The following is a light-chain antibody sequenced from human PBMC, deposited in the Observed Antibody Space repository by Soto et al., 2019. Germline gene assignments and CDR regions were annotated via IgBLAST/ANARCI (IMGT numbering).Light chain of an antibody. J-gene: IGLJ2*01. CDR2: EVT. V-gene: IGLV2-8*01. CDR3: SSYAGSNSVL. Sequence: QSALTQPPSASGSPGQSVTISCTGMSSDVGVYNYVSWYQQHPGKAPKLMIYEVTKRPSGVPDRFSGSKSGNTASLTVSGLQAEDEADYYCSSYAGSNSVLFGGGTKVTVL. CDR1: SSDVGVYNY.